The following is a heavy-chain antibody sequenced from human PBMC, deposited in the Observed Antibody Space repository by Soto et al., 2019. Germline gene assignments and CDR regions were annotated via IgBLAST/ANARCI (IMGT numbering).Heavy chain of an antibody. J-gene: IGHJ4*02. CDR2: IYYSGST. D-gene: IGHD2-15*01. CDR3: ARGAGYCSGGSCWVY. CDR1: GGSISSYY. V-gene: IGHV4-59*01. Sequence: SETLSLTCTVSGGSISSYYWSWIRQPPGKGLEWIGYIYYSGSTNYNPSLKSRVTISVDTSKNQFSLKLSSVTAADTAVYYCARGAGYCSGGSCWVYWGQGTLVTVSS.